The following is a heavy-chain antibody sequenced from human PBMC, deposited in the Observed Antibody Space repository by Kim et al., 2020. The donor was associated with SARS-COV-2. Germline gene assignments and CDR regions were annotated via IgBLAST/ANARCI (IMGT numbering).Heavy chain of an antibody. CDR2: IYPGDSDT. V-gene: IGHV5-51*01. Sequence: GESLKISCKASGYTFTNYWIGWVRQMPGKGLEWMGIIYPGDSDTRYSPSFQGQVTVSADKSIGTAYLQWSSLRVSDTAMYYCARHSYGVPAYYYYYGVDV. CDR3: ARHSYGVPAYYYYYGVDV. J-gene: IGHJ6*01. D-gene: IGHD2-8*01. CDR1: GYTFTNYW.